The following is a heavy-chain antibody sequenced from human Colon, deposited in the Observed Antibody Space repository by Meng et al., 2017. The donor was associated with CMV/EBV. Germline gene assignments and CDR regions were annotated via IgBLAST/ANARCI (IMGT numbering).Heavy chain of an antibody. Sequence: ASVKVSCKASGYTFSTYYIHWVRQAPGQGLEWMGIINPSGGSTSYAQKFQGRVTMTRDTSTSTVYMELSSLRSEDTAVYYCARESPDPVLRFLEWLLYNGMDVWGQGTTVTVSS. D-gene: IGHD3-3*01. CDR1: GYTFSTYY. V-gene: IGHV1-46*01. J-gene: IGHJ6*02. CDR3: ARESPDPVLRFLEWLLYNGMDV. CDR2: INPSGGST.